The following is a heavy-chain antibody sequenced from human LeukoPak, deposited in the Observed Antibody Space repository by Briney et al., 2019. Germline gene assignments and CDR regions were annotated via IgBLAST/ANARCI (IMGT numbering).Heavy chain of an antibody. CDR2: ISAHNGDT. CDR3: AREIVAGRGYYCYYMDV. CDR1: GYTFSSNG. Sequence: ALVKVSCKSSGYTFSSNGIYWVRQAPGQGLEWMGWISAHNGDTNYAQKFQGRVSMTADTSTSTAYMELRSLRSDDTAVYYCAREIVAGRGYYCYYMDVWGSGTTVTVSS. J-gene: IGHJ6*03. D-gene: IGHD3-22*01. V-gene: IGHV1-18*01.